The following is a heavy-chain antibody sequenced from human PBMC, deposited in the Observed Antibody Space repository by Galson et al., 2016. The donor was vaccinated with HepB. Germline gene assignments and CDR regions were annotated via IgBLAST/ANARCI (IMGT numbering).Heavy chain of an antibody. CDR3: ASQRGDSGYPRHLDL. Sequence: LTCTVSGDSMTSNYFWGWVRQPPGKGLEFIGSISYSGSTYYNPSLKSRVTISVDTSTNQFSLMLSSATAADTALYYCASQRGDSGYPRHLDLWGRGTLVSVSS. V-gene: IGHV4-39*01. CDR1: GDSMTSNYF. CDR2: ISYSGST. D-gene: IGHD5-12*01. J-gene: IGHJ2*01.